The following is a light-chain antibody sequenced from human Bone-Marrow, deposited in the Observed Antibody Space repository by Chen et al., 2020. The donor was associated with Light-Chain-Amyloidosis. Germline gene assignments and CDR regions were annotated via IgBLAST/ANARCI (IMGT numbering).Light chain of an antibody. CDR2: EVT. J-gene: IGLJ1*01. CDR3: CSYQGCCNPYV. Sequence: QSALTQPASVSGSPGQSITVHCAGTSSDVGVYNLVSWYQQHPGKAPKLMIYEVTKRPSGVSTRFSGSKSGNTASLTISWLQAEDEADYYCCSYQGCCNPYVFGTGTKVTVL. V-gene: IGLV2-23*02. CDR1: SSDVGVYNL.